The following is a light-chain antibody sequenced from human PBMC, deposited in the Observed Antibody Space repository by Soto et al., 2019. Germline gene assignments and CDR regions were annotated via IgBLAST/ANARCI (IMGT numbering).Light chain of an antibody. V-gene: IGKV3-15*01. CDR2: GAS. CDR3: QQDMRWPLT. J-gene: IGKJ4*01. CDR1: QSVSSN. Sequence: IVLSQSPATLSVSPGERATLSCRASQSVSSNLAWYQQKPGQAPRLLLYGASTRATGTPGRFSGRASGTEITPTIRSLQSEDFAVYYCQQDMRWPLTFGGGTKVDI.